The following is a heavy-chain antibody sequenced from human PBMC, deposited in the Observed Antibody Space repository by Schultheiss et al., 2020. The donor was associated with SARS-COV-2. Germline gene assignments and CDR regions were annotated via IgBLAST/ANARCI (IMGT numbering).Heavy chain of an antibody. J-gene: IGHJ6*02. Sequence: ASVKVSCKASGYTFTDYYVHWVRQAPGQGLEWMGWVNPNSGGTNYAQKFQGWVTMTRDTSISTAYMEVGRLRSDDTAVYYCARSTSRDYYGMDVWGQGTTVTVSS. CDR3: ARSTSRDYYGMDV. CDR1: GYTFTDYY. V-gene: IGHV1-2*04. CDR2: VNPNSGGT.